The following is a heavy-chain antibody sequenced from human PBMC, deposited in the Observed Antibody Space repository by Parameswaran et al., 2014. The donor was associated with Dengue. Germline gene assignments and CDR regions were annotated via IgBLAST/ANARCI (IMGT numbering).Heavy chain of an antibody. J-gene: IGHJ4*02. CDR2: IFHNGRT. Sequence: WIRQPPGKGLEWIGYIFHNGRTYYHPSLKSRVTISVDTTNNQFSLELSSVTPADTAVYFCARALIAAAGANYCDFWGQGTLVTVSS. V-gene: IGHV4-30-4*01. D-gene: IGHD6-13*01. CDR3: ARALIAAAGANYCDF.